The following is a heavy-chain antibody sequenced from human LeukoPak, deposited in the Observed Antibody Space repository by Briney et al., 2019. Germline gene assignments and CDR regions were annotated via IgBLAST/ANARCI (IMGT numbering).Heavy chain of an antibody. CDR2: ISSSSYI. D-gene: IGHD4-23*01. Sequence: GGSLRLSCAASGFTFSSYSMNWVRQAPGKGLEWVSSISSSSYIYYADSVKGRFTISRDNAKNSLYLQMNSLRAEDTAVYYCARDNTVVTYYYYYYMDVWGKGTTVTVSS. CDR1: GFTFSSYS. J-gene: IGHJ6*03. CDR3: ARDNTVVTYYYYYYMDV. V-gene: IGHV3-21*01.